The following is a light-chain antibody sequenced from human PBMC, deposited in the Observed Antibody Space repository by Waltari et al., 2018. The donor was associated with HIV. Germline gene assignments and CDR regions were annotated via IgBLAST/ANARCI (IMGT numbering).Light chain of an antibody. CDR3: QQSYSYPLT. J-gene: IGKJ3*01. CDR2: TAS. V-gene: IGKV1-39*01. Sequence: DIKMTQSPSSLSASVGDRVTISCRTSQSISTSLNWYQQKRGKAPELLIHTASTLQTGVPSRFSGSGSGTDFTLTISSLQVEDFATYYCQQSYSYPLTFGPGTKVDIK. CDR1: QSISTS.